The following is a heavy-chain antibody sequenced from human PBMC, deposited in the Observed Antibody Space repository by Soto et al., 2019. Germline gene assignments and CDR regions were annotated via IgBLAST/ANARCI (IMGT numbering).Heavy chain of an antibody. CDR2: IYYSGST. Sequence: LSLTCTVSGGSISSYYWSWIRQPPGKGLEWIGSIYYSGSTYYNPSLKSRVTISVDTSKNQFSLKLSSVTAADTAVYYCARLGVEPAWRLVAATPYDYWGQGTLVTVSS. V-gene: IGHV4-59*05. CDR1: GGSISSYY. D-gene: IGHD2-15*01. J-gene: IGHJ4*02. CDR3: ARLGVEPAWRLVAATPYDY.